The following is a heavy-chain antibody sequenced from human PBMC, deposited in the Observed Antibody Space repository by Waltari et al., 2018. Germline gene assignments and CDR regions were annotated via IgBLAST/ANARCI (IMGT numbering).Heavy chain of an antibody. V-gene: IGHV3-30*02. J-gene: IGHJ4*02. D-gene: IGHD3-10*01. CDR2: IRYDGSNK. Sequence: QVQLVESGGGVVQPGGSLSLSCAASGFTFSGYGLHWVRQAPGKGLEWVAFIRYDGSNKYYADSVKGRFTISRDNSKNTLYLQMNSLRAEDTAVYYCAGDFFFDYWGQGTLVTVSS. CDR3: AGDFFFDY. CDR1: GFTFSGYG.